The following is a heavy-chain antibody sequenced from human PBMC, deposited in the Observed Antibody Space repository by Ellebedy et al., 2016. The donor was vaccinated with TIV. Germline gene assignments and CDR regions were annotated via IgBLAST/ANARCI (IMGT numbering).Heavy chain of an antibody. D-gene: IGHD3-10*01. J-gene: IGHJ5*01. V-gene: IGHV1-2*02. CDR2: INPNSGDT. CDR3: ARVERGRFDQSLFWFDS. Sequence: AASVKVSCKASGYTFTGYYLHWVRQAPGQVLEWMGWINPNSGDTKFSQKFQGRVTMTRDTSISTAYMELTRLRSDDTAVFYCARVERGRFDQSLFWFDSWGQGTLVTVSS. CDR1: GYTFTGYY.